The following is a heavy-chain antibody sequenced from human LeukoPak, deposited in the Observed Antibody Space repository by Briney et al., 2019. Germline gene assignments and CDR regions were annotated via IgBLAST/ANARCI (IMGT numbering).Heavy chain of an antibody. CDR3: ARVPPQRGLEVYFDY. D-gene: IGHD6-25*01. CDR2: INHSGST. J-gene: IGHJ4*02. Sequence: PSETLSLTCTVYGGSFSGYYWSWIRQPPGKGLEWIGEINHSGSTNYNPSLKSRVTISVDTSKNQFSLKLSSVTAADTAVYYCARVPPQRGLEVYFDYWGQGTLVTVSS. CDR1: GGSFSGYY. V-gene: IGHV4-34*01.